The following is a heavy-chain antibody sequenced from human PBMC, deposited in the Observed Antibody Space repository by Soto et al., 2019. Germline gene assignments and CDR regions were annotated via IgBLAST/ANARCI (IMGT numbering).Heavy chain of an antibody. CDR1: GGSISSGGYY. CDR3: ARMGLFGVAS. Sequence: QVQLQESGPELVKPSQTLSLTCTVAGGSISSGGYYCSWIRQHPGKVLEWIGYIYYSGSTYYNPSLKSRVTISVDTSKNQFSLKLSSVTAAETAVYYCARMGLFGVASWGQGTLVTVSS. D-gene: IGHD3-3*01. J-gene: IGHJ4*02. V-gene: IGHV4-31*03. CDR2: IYYSGST.